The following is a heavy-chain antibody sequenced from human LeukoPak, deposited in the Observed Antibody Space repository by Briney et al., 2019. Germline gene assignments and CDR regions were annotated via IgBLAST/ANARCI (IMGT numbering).Heavy chain of an antibody. Sequence: KSGGSLRLSCAASGFTFSDYYMSWIRQAPGKGLEWVSYISSSSSFTNYADSVKGRFTISRDNAKNSLYLQMNSLRAGDTAVYYCARVGDSSGSDAFDIWGQGTMVTVSS. J-gene: IGHJ3*02. V-gene: IGHV3-11*05. CDR1: GFTFSDYY. CDR2: ISSSSSFT. D-gene: IGHD3-22*01. CDR3: ARVGDSSGSDAFDI.